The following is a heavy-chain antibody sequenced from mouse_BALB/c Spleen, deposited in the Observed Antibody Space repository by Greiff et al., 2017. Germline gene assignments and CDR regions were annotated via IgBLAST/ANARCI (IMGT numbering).Heavy chain of an antibody. CDR3: ARRESLYGYDSLYYAMDY. J-gene: IGHJ4*01. D-gene: IGHD2-2*01. V-gene: IGHV5-12-1*01. Sequence: DVMLVESGGGLVKPGGSLKLSCAASGFAFSSYDMSWVRQTPEKRLEWVAYISSGGSTYYPDSVKGRFTISRDNAKNTLYLQMSSLKSEDTAMYYCARRESLYGYDSLYYAMDYWGQGTSVTVSS. CDR2: ISSGGST. CDR1: GFAFSSYD.